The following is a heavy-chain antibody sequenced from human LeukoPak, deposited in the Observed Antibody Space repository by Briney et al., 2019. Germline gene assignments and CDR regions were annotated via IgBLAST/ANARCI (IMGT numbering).Heavy chain of an antibody. Sequence: ASVKVSCKASGGTFSSYAISWVRQAPGQGLEWMGGIIPSLGTANYAQKFKGRVTITADKSTSTAYMELSSLRSEDTAVYYCARDRIAVAGRKYYYYMDVWGKGTTVTVSS. V-gene: IGHV1-69*06. J-gene: IGHJ6*03. CDR3: ARDRIAVAGRKYYYYMDV. CDR1: GGTFSSYA. D-gene: IGHD6-19*01. CDR2: IIPSLGTA.